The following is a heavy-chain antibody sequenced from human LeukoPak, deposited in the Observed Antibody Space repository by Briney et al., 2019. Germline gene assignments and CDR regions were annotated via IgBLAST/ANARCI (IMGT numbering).Heavy chain of an antibody. Sequence: MTGESLKISCQGFGYTFTTYWIDWVRQMPGKGLEWMGIIYPGDSHTRYSPSFQGQVTISADKSISTAYLQWSSLKASDTAMYYCARLGNGDSGNAFDIWGQGTMVTVSS. CDR1: GYTFTTYW. CDR2: IYPGDSHT. J-gene: IGHJ3*02. CDR3: ARLGNGDSGNAFDI. V-gene: IGHV5-51*01. D-gene: IGHD4-17*01.